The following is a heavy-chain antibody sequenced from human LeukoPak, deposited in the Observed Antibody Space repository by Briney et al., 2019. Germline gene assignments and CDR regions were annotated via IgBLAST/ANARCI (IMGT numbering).Heavy chain of an antibody. Sequence: ASVKVSCKASGYTFTSYGISWVRQAPGQGLEWMGWISAYNGNTNYAQKLRGRVTMTTDTSTSTGYMELRSPRSDDTAVYYCARVREYSSSWYEKGDYFDYWGQGTLVTVSS. D-gene: IGHD6-13*01. V-gene: IGHV1-18*04. J-gene: IGHJ4*02. CDR2: ISAYNGNT. CDR3: ARVREYSSSWYEKGDYFDY. CDR1: GYTFTSYG.